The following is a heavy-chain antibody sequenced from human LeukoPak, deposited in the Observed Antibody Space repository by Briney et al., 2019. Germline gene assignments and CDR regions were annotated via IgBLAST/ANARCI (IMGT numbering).Heavy chain of an antibody. CDR2: ISGSGGST. J-gene: IGHJ4*02. Sequence: GGSLRLSCAASGFTFSSYSMNWVRQAPGKGLEWVSAISGSGGSTYYADSVKGRFTISRDNSKNTLYLQMNSLRAEDTAVYYCAKWELSTYYFDYWGQGTLVTVSS. CDR3: AKWELSTYYFDY. CDR1: GFTFSSYS. D-gene: IGHD3-16*02. V-gene: IGHV3-23*01.